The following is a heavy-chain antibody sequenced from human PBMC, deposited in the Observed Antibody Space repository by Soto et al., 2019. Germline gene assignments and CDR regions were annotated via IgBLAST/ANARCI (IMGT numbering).Heavy chain of an antibody. CDR2: ISKDGSNK. J-gene: IGHJ4*02. V-gene: IGHV3-30*18. CDR1: GFTFSDYA. CDR3: AKETGPQGGFDY. Sequence: QVQLVESGGGVVQPGRSLRLSCAASGFTFSDYAMHWVRQAPGKGLEWVAVISKDGSNKYYGDFVKGRFTISRDSSMNTLYLQMNSLREEDTAVYYCAKETGPQGGFDYWGQGTLVTVSS. D-gene: IGHD3-9*01.